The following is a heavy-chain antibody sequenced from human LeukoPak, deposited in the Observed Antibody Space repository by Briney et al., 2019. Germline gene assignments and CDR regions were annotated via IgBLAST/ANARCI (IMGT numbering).Heavy chain of an antibody. CDR2: IYYSGST. CDR3: ARHPAGPQIFSFDY. D-gene: IGHD2-2*01. Sequence: KPSETLSLTCTVSGGSISSSSYYWGWIRQPPGKGLEWIGSIYYSGSTYYNPSLKSRVTISVDTSKNQFSLKLSSVTAAGTAVYYCARHPAGPQIFSFDYWGQGTLVTVSS. J-gene: IGHJ4*02. V-gene: IGHV4-39*01. CDR1: GGSISSSSYY.